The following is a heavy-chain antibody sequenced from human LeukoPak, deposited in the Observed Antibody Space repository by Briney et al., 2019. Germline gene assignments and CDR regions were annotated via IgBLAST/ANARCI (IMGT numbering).Heavy chain of an antibody. CDR2: ISAYNGNT. D-gene: IGHD4-11*01. CDR3: ARDPWGYDYSNSAPPAYFDC. Sequence: ASVKVSCKASGYTFTSYGLSWVRQAPGQGLEWMGWISAYNGNTNYAKKLQGSVTMTTETSTSTAYMELRTLRSDGTAVYSCARDPWGYDYSNSAPPAYFDCLGQGTLGTVSS. J-gene: IGHJ4*02. V-gene: IGHV1-18*01. CDR1: GYTFTSYG.